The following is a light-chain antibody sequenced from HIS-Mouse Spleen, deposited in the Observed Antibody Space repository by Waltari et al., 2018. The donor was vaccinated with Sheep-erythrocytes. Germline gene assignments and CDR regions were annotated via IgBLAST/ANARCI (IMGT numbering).Light chain of an antibody. J-gene: IGLJ3*02. Sequence: QSALTQPPSASGSPGQSVTIPCTGTRSDVGRYNYVSWYQQHPGKAPTRMIYEVSKRPSGVPDRFSGSKSGNTASLTVSGLQAEDEADYYCSSYAGSNNWVFGGGTKLTVL. CDR3: SSYAGSNNWV. CDR2: EVS. V-gene: IGLV2-8*01. CDR1: RSDVGRYNY.